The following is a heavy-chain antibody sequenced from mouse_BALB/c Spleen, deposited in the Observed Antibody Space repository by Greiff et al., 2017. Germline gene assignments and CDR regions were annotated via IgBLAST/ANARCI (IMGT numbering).Heavy chain of an antibody. CDR1: GYTFTSYW. J-gene: IGHJ3*01. V-gene: IGHV1-69*02. CDR2: IDPSDSYT. CDR3: ARISSDYDWFAY. D-gene: IGHD2-4*01. Sequence: QVQLQQPGAELVKPGASVKLSCKASGYTFTSYWMHWVKQRPGQGLEWIGEIDPSDSYTNYNQKFKGKATLTVDKSSSTAYMQLSSLTSEDSAVYYCARISSDYDWFAYWGQGTLVTVSA.